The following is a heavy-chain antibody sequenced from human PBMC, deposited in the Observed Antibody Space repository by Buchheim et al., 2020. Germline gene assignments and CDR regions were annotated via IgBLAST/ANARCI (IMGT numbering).Heavy chain of an antibody. D-gene: IGHD5/OR15-5a*01. CDR2: IGTGGET. CDR3: AREGLVSSEFDY. Sequence: EVQLVESGGGVVQPGGSLRLSCAASGFNFSSHEMHWVRQRLGRGLQWVLGIGTGGETYFLDSVKGRFTISREDAKNSLYLQINTLRVEDTAVYYCAREGLVSSEFDYWGQGT. CDR1: GFNFSSHE. J-gene: IGHJ4*02. V-gene: IGHV3-13*01.